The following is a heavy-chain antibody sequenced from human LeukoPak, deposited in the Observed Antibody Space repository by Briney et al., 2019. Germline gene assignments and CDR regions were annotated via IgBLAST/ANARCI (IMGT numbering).Heavy chain of an antibody. J-gene: IGHJ4*02. Sequence: GGSLRLSCAASGFSFNTYGMHWVRQAPGKGLEWVSYISSSSSTIYYADSVKGRFTISRDNAKNSLYLQMNSLRAEDTAVYYCAKQYYYDSSGWDDYWGQGTLVTVSS. CDR2: ISSSSSTI. CDR3: AKQYYYDSSGWDDY. D-gene: IGHD3-22*01. V-gene: IGHV3-48*01. CDR1: GFSFNTYG.